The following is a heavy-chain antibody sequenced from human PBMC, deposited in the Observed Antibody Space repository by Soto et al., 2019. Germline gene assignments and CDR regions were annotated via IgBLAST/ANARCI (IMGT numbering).Heavy chain of an antibody. CDR3: AKDSVPVTTVYYYYYGMDV. Sequence: GGSLRLSCAASGFTFDDYAMHWVRQAPGKGLEWVSGISYDGSNKYYADSVKGRFTISRDNSKNTLYLQMNSLRAEDTAVYYCAKDSVPVTTVYYYYYGMDVWGQGTTGTV. V-gene: IGHV3-30*18. CDR1: GFTFDDYA. CDR2: ISYDGSNK. D-gene: IGHD4-17*01. J-gene: IGHJ6*02.